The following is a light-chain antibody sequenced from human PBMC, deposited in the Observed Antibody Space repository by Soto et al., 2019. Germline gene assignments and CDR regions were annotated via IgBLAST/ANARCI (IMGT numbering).Light chain of an antibody. CDR1: QTVSSSY. Sequence: EIVLTQSPGTLSLSPGERATLSCRASQTVSSSYLAWYQQKPGQAPRLLIYGASSRATGIPARFSGSGSGTEFTLTITSLQSDDFAVYYCLQYNNWVPTFGLGTKVDI. CDR2: GAS. V-gene: IGKV3-15*01. CDR3: LQYNNWVPT. J-gene: IGKJ1*01.